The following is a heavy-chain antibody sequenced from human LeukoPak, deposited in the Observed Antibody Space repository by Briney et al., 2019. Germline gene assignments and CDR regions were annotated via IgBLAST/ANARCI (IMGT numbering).Heavy chain of an antibody. CDR2: ISGSGGST. CDR3: AAKYNFDF. V-gene: IGHV3-23*01. CDR1: GLTFSSHA. J-gene: IGHJ4*02. D-gene: IGHD4/OR15-4a*01. Sequence: GGSLRPSCAASGLTFSSHAMSWVRQAPGKGLEWVSTISGSGGSTYYADSVKGRFTISRDNSKNTLYLQMNSLRAEDTAIYYCAAKYNFDFWSQGALVTVSS.